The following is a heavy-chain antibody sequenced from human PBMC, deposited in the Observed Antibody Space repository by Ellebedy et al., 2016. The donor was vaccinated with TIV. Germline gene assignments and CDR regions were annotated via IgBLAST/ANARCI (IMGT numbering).Heavy chain of an antibody. J-gene: IGHJ4*02. V-gene: IGHV4-59*08. CDR1: GGSISSYY. D-gene: IGHD3-10*01. CDR3: ARSVYGSLDY. Sequence: SETLSLXCTVSGGSISSYYWSWIRQPPGKGLEWIGYIYYSGSTNYNPSLKSRVTISVDTSKNQFSLKLSSVTAADTAVYYCARSVYGSLDYWGQGTLVTVSS. CDR2: IYYSGST.